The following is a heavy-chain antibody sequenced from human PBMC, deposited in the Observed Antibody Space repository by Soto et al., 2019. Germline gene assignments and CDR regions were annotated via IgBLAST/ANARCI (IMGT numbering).Heavy chain of an antibody. V-gene: IGHV3-66*01. CDR2: MFPGGSST. D-gene: IGHD3-10*01. CDR1: GLTVISIF. Sequence: PGGSLRLSCAASGLTVISIFMSWVRQTPGKGLEWVSIMFPGGSSTYYADSVKGRFTISRDTSKNTLYLQMNSLRAEDTAVYYCTRDRIPIAPGVTKMFSFDAWGQGTLVTVSS. CDR3: TRDRIPIAPGVTKMFSFDA. J-gene: IGHJ4*02.